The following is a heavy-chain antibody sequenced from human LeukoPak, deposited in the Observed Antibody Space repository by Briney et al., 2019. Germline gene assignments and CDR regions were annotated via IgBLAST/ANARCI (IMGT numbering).Heavy chain of an antibody. CDR3: TRDRARTQSWVEFDL. CDR1: GFSVSGTL. J-gene: IGHJ5*02. CDR2: IYDDDRT. V-gene: IGHV3-53*05. Sequence: GGSLRLSCTASGFSVSGTLMDWVRQAPGKGLEWVSVIYDDDRTVYTDSVKGRFTISRDSSKNTVYLQMNSLRPDDSAVYYCTRDRARTQSWVEFDLWGLGTLVTVSS. D-gene: IGHD4-11*01.